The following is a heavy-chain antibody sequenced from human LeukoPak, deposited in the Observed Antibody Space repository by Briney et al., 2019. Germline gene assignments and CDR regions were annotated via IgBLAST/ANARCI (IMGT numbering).Heavy chain of an antibody. D-gene: IGHD3-22*01. J-gene: IGHJ3*02. CDR3: ARDGHYYDSSGYPELDAFDI. V-gene: IGHV3-7*01. CDR1: GFTFSGYW. Sequence: GGSLRLSCAASGFTFSGYWMNWVRQAPGKGLEWVANIKHDGSETHYVDSVKGRFTISRDNAQNSLYLQMNSLRAEDTAVYYCARDGHYYDSSGYPELDAFDIWGQGTRVTVSS. CDR2: IKHDGSET.